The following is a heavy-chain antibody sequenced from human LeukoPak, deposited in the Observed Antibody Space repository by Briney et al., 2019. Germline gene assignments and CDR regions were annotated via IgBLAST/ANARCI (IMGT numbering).Heavy chain of an antibody. V-gene: IGHV3-30*02. CDR3: AKDKSSSWLQPSFDY. D-gene: IGHD6-13*01. J-gene: IGHJ4*02. CDR1: GFTFSSYS. CDR2: IRYDGSNK. Sequence: GGSLRLSCAASGFTFSSYSMNWVRQAPGKGPEWVALIRYDGSNKYYADSVKGRFTISRDNSKNTLYLQMNSLRVEDTAMYYCAKDKSSSWLQPSFDYWGQGTLVTVSS.